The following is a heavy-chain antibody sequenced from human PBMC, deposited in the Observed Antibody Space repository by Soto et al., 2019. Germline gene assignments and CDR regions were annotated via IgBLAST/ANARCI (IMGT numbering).Heavy chain of an antibody. Sequence: GSLRLSCAASGFTFSSYSMNWVRQAPGKGLEWVSSISSSSSYIYYADSVKGRFTISRDNAKNSLYLQMNSLRAEDTAVYYCARAYGDYEYFQHWGQGTLVTVSS. J-gene: IGHJ1*01. CDR1: GFTFSSYS. V-gene: IGHV3-21*01. CDR3: ARAYGDYEYFQH. D-gene: IGHD4-17*01. CDR2: ISSSSSYI.